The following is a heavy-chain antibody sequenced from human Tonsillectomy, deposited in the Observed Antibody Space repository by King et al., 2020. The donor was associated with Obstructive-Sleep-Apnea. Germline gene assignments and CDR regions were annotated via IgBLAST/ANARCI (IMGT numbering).Heavy chain of an antibody. CDR3: AKDRTPLCRAVAGTCAFDI. CDR1: GFTFSSYA. J-gene: IGHJ3*02. CDR2: ISGSGGST. V-gene: IGHV3-23*04. D-gene: IGHD6-19*01. Sequence: VQLVQSGGGLVQPGGSLRLSCAASGFTFSSYAMSWVRQAPGKGLEWVSAISGSGGSTYYADSVKGRFTISRDNSKNTLYLQMNSLRAEDTAVYYCAKDRTPLCRAVAGTCAFDIWGQGTMVTVSS.